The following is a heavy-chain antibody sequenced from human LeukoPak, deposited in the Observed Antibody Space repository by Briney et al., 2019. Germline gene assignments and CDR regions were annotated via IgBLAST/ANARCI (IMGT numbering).Heavy chain of an antibody. J-gene: IGHJ4*02. D-gene: IGHD5-24*01. Sequence: PGGSLRLSCAASGFTVSDNYMTCGRQAPGKGLEWVSVFYSGGSTYYADSVKGRFTISRDNSKNTMYLQMNSLRAEDTAVYYCARGPTWRQLLDWGQGALVTVST. V-gene: IGHV3-53*01. CDR3: ARGPTWRQLLD. CDR1: GFTVSDNY. CDR2: FYSGGST.